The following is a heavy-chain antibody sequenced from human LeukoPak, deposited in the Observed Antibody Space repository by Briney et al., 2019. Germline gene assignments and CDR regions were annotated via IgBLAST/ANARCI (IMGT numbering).Heavy chain of an antibody. V-gene: IGHV4-38-2*01. Sequence: PSETLSLTCAVSGYSISSVYYWGWIRQPPGKGLEWIGSIYHSGSTYYNPSLKSRVTISVDTSKNQFSLKLSSVTAADTAVYYCASPFDDYNILTGYVNWGQGTLVTVSS. CDR2: IYHSGST. CDR1: GYSISSVYY. J-gene: IGHJ4*02. CDR3: ASPFDDYNILTGYVN. D-gene: IGHD3-9*01.